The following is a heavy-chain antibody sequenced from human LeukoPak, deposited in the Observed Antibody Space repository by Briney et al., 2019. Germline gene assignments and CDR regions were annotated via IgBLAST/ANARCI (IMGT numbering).Heavy chain of an antibody. Sequence: GRSLRLSCAASGFTFSSYGMHGVRQAPGKGLEWVAVISYDGSNKYYADSVKGRFTISRDNSKNTLYLQMNSLRAEDTAVYYCAKAGGSGSYSNWFDPWGQGTLVTVSS. CDR2: ISYDGSNK. CDR1: GFTFSSYG. D-gene: IGHD3-10*01. J-gene: IGHJ5*02. V-gene: IGHV3-30*18. CDR3: AKAGGSGSYSNWFDP.